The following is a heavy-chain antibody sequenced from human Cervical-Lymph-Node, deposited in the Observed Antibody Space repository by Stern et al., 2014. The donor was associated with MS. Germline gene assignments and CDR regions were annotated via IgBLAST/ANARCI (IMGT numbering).Heavy chain of an antibody. CDR1: GGSISSGGYS. CDR3: ARSNFYYAMDV. J-gene: IGHJ6*02. CDR2: ISHSGSS. Sequence: LQLQESGSGLVKPSQTLSLSCAVSGGSISSGGYSWSWIRQPPGGGLEWIGHISHSGSSYYDPSLKSRVTISVDRSKNQFSLKLSSVTAADTAVYFCARSNFYYAMDVWGQGTTVIVSS. V-gene: IGHV4-30-2*01.